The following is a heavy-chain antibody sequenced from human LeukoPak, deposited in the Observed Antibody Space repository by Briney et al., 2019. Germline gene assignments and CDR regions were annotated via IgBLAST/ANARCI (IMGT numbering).Heavy chain of an antibody. Sequence: GGSLRLSCAASGFTFSSNAMSWVRQAPGKGLEWVSVITGNTGSTYYADSVKGRFSISRDNSKNTLSLQMNSLRAEDTAVYYCAKDAVAPGSGGDYFDYWGQGTLVTVSS. CDR1: GFTFSSNA. J-gene: IGHJ4*02. CDR3: AKDAVAPGSGGDYFDY. D-gene: IGHD3-10*01. CDR2: ITGNTGST. V-gene: IGHV3-23*01.